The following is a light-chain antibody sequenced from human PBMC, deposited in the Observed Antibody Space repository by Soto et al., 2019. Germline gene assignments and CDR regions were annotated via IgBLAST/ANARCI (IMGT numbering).Light chain of an antibody. CDR2: DNN. J-gene: IGLJ2*01. V-gene: IGLV1-51*01. CDR3: GTWDSSLSGVV. CDR1: SSNIGNNY. Sequence: QSVLTQPPSVSAAPGQKVTISCSGSSSNIGNNYVSWYQQLPGTAPKLLIYDNNNRPSGIPDRFSGSKSGTSATLGITGRQTGDEADYYCGTWDSSLSGVVFGGGTKLTVL.